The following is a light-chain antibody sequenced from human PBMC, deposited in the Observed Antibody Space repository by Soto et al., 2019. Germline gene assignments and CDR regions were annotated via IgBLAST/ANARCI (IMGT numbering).Light chain of an antibody. CDR3: QQYGSSPWT. Sequence: EIMMTQSPATLSVSPGERATLSCRASQSVSSSYLAWYQQKPGQAPRLLIYGASSRATGIPDRFSGSGSGTDFTLTISRLEPEDFAVYYCQQYGSSPWTFGQGTRWIS. V-gene: IGKV3-20*01. CDR1: QSVSSSY. CDR2: GAS. J-gene: IGKJ1*01.